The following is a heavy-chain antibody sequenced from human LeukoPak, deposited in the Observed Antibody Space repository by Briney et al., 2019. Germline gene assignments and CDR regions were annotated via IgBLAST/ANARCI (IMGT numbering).Heavy chain of an antibody. CDR3: ARGVVAATFYYYMDV. CDR2: MNPNSGGT. CDR1: GYTFTGYY. D-gene: IGHD2-15*01. J-gene: IGHJ6*03. V-gene: IGHV1-2*02. Sequence: ASVKVSCKASGYTFTGYYMHWVRQAPGQGLEWMGWMNPNSGGTNFAQKFQGRVTMTRDTSLSTAYMELSGLRSDDTAVYYCARGVVAATFYYYMDVWGKGTTVTVSS.